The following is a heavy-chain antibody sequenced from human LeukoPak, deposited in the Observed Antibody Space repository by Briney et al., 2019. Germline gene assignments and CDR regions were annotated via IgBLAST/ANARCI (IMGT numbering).Heavy chain of an antibody. V-gene: IGHV4-59*01. CDR3: ARVLLWFGELRTPGYNWFDP. J-gene: IGHJ5*02. CDR2: IYYSGST. CDR1: GGSISSYY. D-gene: IGHD3-10*01. Sequence: SETLSLTCTVSGGSISSYYWSWIRQPPGKVLEWIGYIYYSGSTNYNPSLKSRVTISVDTSKNQFSLKLSSVTAADTAVYHCARVLLWFGELRTPGYNWFDPWGQGTLVTVSS.